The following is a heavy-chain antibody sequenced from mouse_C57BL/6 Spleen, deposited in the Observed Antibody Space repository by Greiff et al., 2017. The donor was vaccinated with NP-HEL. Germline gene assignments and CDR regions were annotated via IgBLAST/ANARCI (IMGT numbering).Heavy chain of an antibody. Sequence: VQLQQSGPELVKPGASVKISCKASGYAFSSSWMNWVKQRPGKGLEWIGRIYPGDGDTNYNGKFKGKATLTADKSSSTAYMQLSSLTSEDSAVYFCARVDGYYLYYFDYWGQGTTLTVSS. CDR3: ARVDGYYLYYFDY. D-gene: IGHD2-3*01. J-gene: IGHJ2*01. CDR1: GYAFSSSW. V-gene: IGHV1-82*01. CDR2: IYPGDGDT.